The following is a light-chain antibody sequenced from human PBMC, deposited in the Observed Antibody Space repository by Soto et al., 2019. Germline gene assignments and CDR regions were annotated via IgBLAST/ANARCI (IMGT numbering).Light chain of an antibody. V-gene: IGLV1-44*01. J-gene: IGLJ1*01. Sequence: QSVLPQPPSGSGTPGQRVTFSCSGSSSNIGTKTVNWYQQVRGTAPKLLIYRNTQRPAGVPDRFSGSKSGTSASLAISGLQSEDEADYFCAAWDDSMNGYVFGSGTKVTVL. CDR2: RNT. CDR1: SSNIGTKT. CDR3: AAWDDSMNGYV.